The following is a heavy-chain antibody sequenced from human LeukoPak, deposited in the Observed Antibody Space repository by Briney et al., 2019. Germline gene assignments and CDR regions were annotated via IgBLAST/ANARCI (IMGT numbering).Heavy chain of an antibody. CDR1: GFTFSNYA. CDR3: AKDTGSRDY. V-gene: IGHV3-23*01. D-gene: IGHD3-10*01. CDR2: ISGSGGST. J-gene: IGHJ4*02. Sequence: PGGSLRLSCAASGFTFSNYAMSWVRQAPGKGLEWVSSISGSGGSTYYADSVKGRFTISRDNSENTLDLQMNSLRAEDTAVYYCAKDTGSRDYWGQGTLVTVSS.